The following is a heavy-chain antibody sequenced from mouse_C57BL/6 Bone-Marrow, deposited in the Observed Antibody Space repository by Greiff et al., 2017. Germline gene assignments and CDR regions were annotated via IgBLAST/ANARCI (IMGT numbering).Heavy chain of an antibody. CDR2: INPSSGYT. V-gene: IGHV1-4*01. CDR3: ARELRSFDY. CDR1: GYTFTSYT. J-gene: IGHJ2*01. Sequence: VQLQQSGAELARPGASVKMSCKASGYTFTSYTMPWVKQRPGQGLEWIGYINPSSGYTKYNQKFKDKATLTADKSSSTDYMQLRSLTSEDSAVYYGARELRSFDYWGQGTTLTVSS. D-gene: IGHD1-1*01.